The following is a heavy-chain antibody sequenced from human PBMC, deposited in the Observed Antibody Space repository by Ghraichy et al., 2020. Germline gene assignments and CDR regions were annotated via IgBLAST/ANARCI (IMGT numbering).Heavy chain of an antibody. J-gene: IGHJ6*02. CDR1: EYTFTSYD. Sequence: ASVKVSCKASEYTFTSYDINWVRQATGQGLEWMAWMNPNSGNTGYAQKFQGRVTMTRNTSRSTAYMELSSLRSEDTAVYYCARQVVPAVIFSDGMDVWGQGTTVTVSS. CDR3: ARQVVPAVIFSDGMDV. D-gene: IGHD2-2*01. V-gene: IGHV1-8*01. CDR2: MNPNSGNT.